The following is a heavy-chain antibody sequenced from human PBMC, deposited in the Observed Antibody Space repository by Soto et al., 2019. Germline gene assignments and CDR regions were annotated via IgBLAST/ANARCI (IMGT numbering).Heavy chain of an antibody. CDR1: GFRFSGFG. D-gene: IGHD5-12*01. Sequence: QVQLVESGGGVVQPGASLTLSCAASGFRFSGFGMHWVRQAPGKGLEWVAVISFDASEKFYVDSVKGRFSISRDDSHSKVFLKMNSLRREDTGVYYCARDLGGYVHLWDKSNYWGQGTLVNVS. V-gene: IGHV3-30*04. CDR3: ARDLGGYVHLWDKSNY. CDR2: ISFDASEK. J-gene: IGHJ1*01.